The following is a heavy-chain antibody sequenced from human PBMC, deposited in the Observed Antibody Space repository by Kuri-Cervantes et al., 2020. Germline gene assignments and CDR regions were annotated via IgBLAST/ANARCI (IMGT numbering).Heavy chain of an antibody. V-gene: IGHV3-30-3*01. CDR2: ISYDGSNK. CDR3: ARGPGSSWYGDFDY. Sequence: GGSLRLSCAASGFTFSSYAMHWVRQAPGKGLEWVAVISYDGSNKYYADSVKGRFTISRDNSKNTLYLQMNSLRAEDTAVYYCARGPGSSWYGDFDYWGQGTLVTVSS. CDR1: GFTFSSYA. D-gene: IGHD6-13*01. J-gene: IGHJ4*02.